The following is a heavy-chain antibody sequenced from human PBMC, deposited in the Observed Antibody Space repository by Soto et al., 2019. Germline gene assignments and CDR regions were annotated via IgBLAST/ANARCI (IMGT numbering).Heavy chain of an antibody. CDR3: ARGRLSGYESFDF. J-gene: IGHJ4*02. D-gene: IGHD5-12*01. CDR2: IYYNGEA. CDR1: TDSINYQY. Sequence: PSETLSLTCVVSTDSINYQYCSWIRQPPGKGLDWIAYIYYNGEARYNPSLESRVTISVDTSKKQVSLQLRSVTAADTAIYFCARGRLSGYESFDFWGQGTPVTVSS. V-gene: IGHV4-59*11.